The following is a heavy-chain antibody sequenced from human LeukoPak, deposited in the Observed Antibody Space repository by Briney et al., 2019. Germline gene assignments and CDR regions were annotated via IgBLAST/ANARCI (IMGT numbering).Heavy chain of an antibody. J-gene: IGHJ6*02. CDR1: GFTFSDYY. Sequence: GGSLRLSCAASGFTFSDYYMSWIRQAPGKGLEWVSYISSSGSTIYYADSVKGRFTISRDNAKNSLYLQMNSLRAVDTAVYYCARSQSGYTSYGMDVWGQGTTVTVSS. V-gene: IGHV3-11*01. CDR3: ARSQSGYTSYGMDV. CDR2: ISSSGSTI. D-gene: IGHD3-3*01.